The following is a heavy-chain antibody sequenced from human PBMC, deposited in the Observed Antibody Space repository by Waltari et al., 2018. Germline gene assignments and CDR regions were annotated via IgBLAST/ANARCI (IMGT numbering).Heavy chain of an antibody. J-gene: IGHJ6*03. CDR1: GGSFGDYY. Sequence: QVQLQQWGAGLLKPSETLSLTCAVYGGSFGDYYWSWLRPPPGKGLEWIGEINQSGTTNYNPSLKSRITVSKDTSKSQFSLRLSSMTAADTAVYYCARLKRRPNYDFWSGHKNYYFYYMDVWGKGTTVTVSS. CDR2: INQSGTT. D-gene: IGHD3-3*01. V-gene: IGHV4-34*01. CDR3: ARLKRRPNYDFWSGHKNYYFYYMDV.